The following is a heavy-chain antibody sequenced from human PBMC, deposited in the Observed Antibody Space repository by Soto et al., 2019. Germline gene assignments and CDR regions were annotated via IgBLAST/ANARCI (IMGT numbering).Heavy chain of an antibody. CDR1: GGTFSSYA. V-gene: IGHV1-69*13. J-gene: IGHJ5*02. CDR3: ARASGVSVLRYFDWSNNWFDP. CDR2: IIPIFGTA. D-gene: IGHD3-9*01. Sequence: SVKVSCKASGGTFSSYAISWVRQAPGQGLEWMGGIIPIFGTANYAQKFQGRVTITADESTSTAYMELSSLRSEDTAVYYCARASGVSVLRYFDWSNNWFDPWGQGTLVTVSS.